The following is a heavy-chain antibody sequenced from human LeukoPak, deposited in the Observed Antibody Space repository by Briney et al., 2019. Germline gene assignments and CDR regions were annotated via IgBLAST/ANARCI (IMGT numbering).Heavy chain of an antibody. J-gene: IGHJ5*02. Sequence: KPSETLSLTCTVSGGSISSSSSFWGWIRQPPGKGLEWVGSIYYGGGTYYNPSLQSRVTISIGTSENQFSLTLTSVTAADTAVYYCARSLGEWPRLRDWFDPWGQGTLVTVSS. CDR1: GGSISSSSSF. V-gene: IGHV4-39*01. D-gene: IGHD3-16*01. CDR3: ARSLGEWPRLRDWFDP. CDR2: IYYGGGT.